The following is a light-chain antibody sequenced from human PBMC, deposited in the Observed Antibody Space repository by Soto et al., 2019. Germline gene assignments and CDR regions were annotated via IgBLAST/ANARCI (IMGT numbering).Light chain of an antibody. CDR2: EVT. CDR3: SSYTSSSTRV. CDR1: SRDVGGYNY. V-gene: IGLV2-14*01. J-gene: IGLJ1*01. Sequence: SVLTQPASVSGSPGQSIAISCTGRSRDVGGYNYVSWYQQHPGKAPQLIIYEVTNRPSGVSNRFSGSKSGNTASLTISWLQAKDEADYYCSSYTSSSTRVFGTGTKVTVL.